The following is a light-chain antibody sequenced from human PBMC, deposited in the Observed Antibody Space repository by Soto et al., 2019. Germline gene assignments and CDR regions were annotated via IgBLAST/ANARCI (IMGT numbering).Light chain of an antibody. V-gene: IGLV1-44*01. Sequence: VVTQPPSASGTPGQRVTISCSGSSPNIGSNTVNWYQQLPGTAPKLLIYNNNQRPSGVPDRFSGSKSGTSASLAISGLQSEDEAHYYCAAWDDSLTGPGFGGGTKLTVL. CDR2: NNN. CDR3: AAWDDSLTGPG. J-gene: IGLJ2*01. CDR1: SPNIGSNT.